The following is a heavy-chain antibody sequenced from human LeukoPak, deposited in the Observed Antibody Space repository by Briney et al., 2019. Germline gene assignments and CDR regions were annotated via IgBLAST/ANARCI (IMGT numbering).Heavy chain of an antibody. CDR3: GRQLPGSSMIDY. CDR2: IYYSGST. D-gene: IGHD6-6*01. J-gene: IGHJ4*02. V-gene: IGHV4-59*08. CDR1: GVSISSYY. Sequence: SETLSLTCTVSGVSISSYYWSWIRQPPGKGLEWIGYIYYSGSTNYNPSLKSRVTISVDTSKNQFSLQLSSFTAADTAVYYCGRQLPGSSMIDYWGQGALVSVSS.